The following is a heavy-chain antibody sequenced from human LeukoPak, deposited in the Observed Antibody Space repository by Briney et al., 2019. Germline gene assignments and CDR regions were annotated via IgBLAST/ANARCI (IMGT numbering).Heavy chain of an antibody. D-gene: IGHD5-12*01. V-gene: IGHV1-18*01. J-gene: IGHJ4*02. CDR1: GSTFTSYG. Sequence: GASVKVSCKASGSTFTSYGISWVRQTPGQGLAWMGWISPPNGNTNYAQKLQGRVTMTTHTSTSTAYMERRSLRSDDAAVYYCARVPLEASSGYAYVDYWGQGTRVPVSS. CDR2: ISPPNGNT. CDR3: ARVPLEASSGYAYVDY.